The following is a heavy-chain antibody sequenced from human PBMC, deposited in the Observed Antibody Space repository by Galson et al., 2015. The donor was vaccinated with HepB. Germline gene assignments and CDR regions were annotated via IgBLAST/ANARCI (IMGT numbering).Heavy chain of an antibody. V-gene: IGHV3-33*01. CDR1: GYTFSSYA. CDR3: ARRNWGGFDY. Sequence: SLRLSCAASGYTFSSYAMHWVRRAPGKGLEWVAVIWYEESDKYYADSVQGRFTISRDNSKNTLYLQMNSLRVEDTAVYYCARRNWGGFDYWGQGALVTVSS. J-gene: IGHJ4*02. CDR2: IWYEESDK. D-gene: IGHD7-27*01.